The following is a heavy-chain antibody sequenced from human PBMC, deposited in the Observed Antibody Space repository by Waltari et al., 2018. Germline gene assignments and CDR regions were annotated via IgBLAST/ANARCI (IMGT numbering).Heavy chain of an antibody. V-gene: IGHV3-21*01. CDR2: VSRNGAYI. J-gene: IGHJ5*02. Sequence: EVQLMESGGGLVKPGGSLRLSCAASGFTFSSYNMNWFRQAPGKGLEWVSSVSRNGAYIHYGDSVKGRFTISRDNAKTSLYLQVNGLRDEDTAVYYCARGGWGFYLDLWGQGALVTVSS. CDR1: GFTFSSYN. CDR3: ARGGWGFYLDL. D-gene: IGHD7-27*01.